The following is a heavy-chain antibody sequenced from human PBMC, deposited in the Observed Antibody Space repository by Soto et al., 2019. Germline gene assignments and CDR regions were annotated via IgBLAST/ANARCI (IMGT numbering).Heavy chain of an antibody. CDR3: ARDLGTIEYYYYYGMDV. D-gene: IGHD3-3*01. V-gene: IGHV3-30-3*01. J-gene: IGHJ6*02. CDR1: GFTFSSYA. CDR2: ISYDGSNK. Sequence: SLRLSCAASGFTFSSYAMHWVRQAPGKGLEWVAVISYDGSNKYYADSVKGRFTISRDNSKNTLYLQMNSLRAEDTAVYYCARDLGTIEYYYYYGMDVWGQGXTVTVSS.